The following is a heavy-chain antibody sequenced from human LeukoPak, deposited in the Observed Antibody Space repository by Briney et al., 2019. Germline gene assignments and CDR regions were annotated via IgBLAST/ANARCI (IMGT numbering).Heavy chain of an antibody. D-gene: IGHD6-19*01. V-gene: IGHV3-21*01. CDR2: ITISGTYI. CDR3: ARVLAVAGTYFDY. J-gene: IGHJ4*02. CDR1: GFILSDYN. Sequence: GGSLRLSCAASGFILSDYNMNWVRQAPGKGLEWVSFITISGTYITYADSVKGRFTISRDNAKNSLYLQMNSLRAEDTAVYYCARVLAVAGTYFDYWGQGTLVTVSS.